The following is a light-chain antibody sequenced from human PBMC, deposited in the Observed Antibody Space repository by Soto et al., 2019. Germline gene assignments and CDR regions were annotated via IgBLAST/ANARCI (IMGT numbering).Light chain of an antibody. CDR3: QSFDSVLSVI. J-gene: IGLJ2*01. Sequence: QSVLTQPPSVSGAPGQKVTISCTGSSSNIGADYDVHWYQHLPGTAPKLLISGNTNRPSGVPDRFSGSQSGTAASLAITGLQAEDEADYYCQSFDSVLSVIFGGGTTVTVL. CDR1: SSNIGADYD. CDR2: GNT. V-gene: IGLV1-40*01.